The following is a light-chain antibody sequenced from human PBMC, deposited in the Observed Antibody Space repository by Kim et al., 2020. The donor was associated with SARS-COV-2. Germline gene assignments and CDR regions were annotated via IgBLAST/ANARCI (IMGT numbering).Light chain of an antibody. CDR3: QQCGSSPQT. CDR2: DAS. V-gene: IGKV3-20*01. J-gene: IGKJ2*01. CDR1: QSVSRSC. Sequence: LSPGEKATLSCRASQSVSRSCLAWFQQKPGQAPRLLIYDASSRASGIPDRFSGSGSGADFSLTISRVEPEDFAVYYCQQCGSSPQTFGQGTKLGI.